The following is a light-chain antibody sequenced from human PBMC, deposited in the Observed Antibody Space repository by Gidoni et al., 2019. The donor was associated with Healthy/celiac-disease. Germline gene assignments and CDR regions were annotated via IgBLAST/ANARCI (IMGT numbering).Light chain of an antibody. J-gene: IGKJ5*01. CDR3: QQRSNWPPIT. CDR1: QSVSSY. V-gene: IGKV3-11*01. CDR2: EAS. Sequence: SQSVSSYLAWYQQKPGQAPRLLIYEASNRATGIPARFSGSGSGTDFTLTISSLEPEDFAVYYCQQRSNWPPITFGQGTRLEIK.